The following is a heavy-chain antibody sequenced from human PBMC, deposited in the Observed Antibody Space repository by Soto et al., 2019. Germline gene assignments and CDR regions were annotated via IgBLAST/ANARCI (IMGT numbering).Heavy chain of an antibody. Sequence: PSETLSLTCAVSGGSISSGGYSWSWIRQPPGKGLEWIGYIYHSGSTYYSPSLKSRVTISVDRSKNQFSLKLSSVTAADTAVYYCARDRGYSYGYFDPWGQGTLVTVSS. CDR3: ARDRGYSYGYFDP. D-gene: IGHD5-18*01. CDR2: IYHSGST. CDR1: GGSISSGGYS. V-gene: IGHV4-30-2*01. J-gene: IGHJ5*02.